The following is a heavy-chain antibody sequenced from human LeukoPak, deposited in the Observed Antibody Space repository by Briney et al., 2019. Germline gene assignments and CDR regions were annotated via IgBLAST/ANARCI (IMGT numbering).Heavy chain of an antibody. Sequence: ASVKVSCKASGGTFSSYAISWVRQAPGQGLEWMGGIIPIFGTANYAQKFQGRVTITADESTSTAYMELSSLRSEDTAVYYCARDRSSSWSPDAFDIWGQGTMVTVSS. V-gene: IGHV1-69*13. CDR2: IIPIFGTA. D-gene: IGHD6-13*01. CDR3: ARDRSSSWSPDAFDI. CDR1: GGTFSSYA. J-gene: IGHJ3*02.